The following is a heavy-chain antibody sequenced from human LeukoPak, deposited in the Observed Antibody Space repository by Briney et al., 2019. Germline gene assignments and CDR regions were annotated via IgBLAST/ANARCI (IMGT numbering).Heavy chain of an antibody. J-gene: IGHJ4*02. V-gene: IGHV4-34*01. Sequence: SETLSLTCAVYGGSFSGYYWSWIRQPPGKGLEWIGEINHSGSTNYNPSLKSRVTISVDTSKNQFSLKLSSVTAADTAVYYCARWPRAYYYDSSGYYRGFDYWGQGTLVTVSS. CDR3: ARWPRAYYYDSSGYYRGFDY. D-gene: IGHD3-22*01. CDR2: INHSGST. CDR1: GGSFSGYY.